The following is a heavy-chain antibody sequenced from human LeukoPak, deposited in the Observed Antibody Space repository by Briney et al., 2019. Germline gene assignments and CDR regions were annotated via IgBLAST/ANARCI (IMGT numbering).Heavy chain of an antibody. Sequence: ASVKVSCKASGYTFKSHAIHWVRQAPGQGLEWMGWINTITGNPTYVQGFTGRFVFSLDTSVSTAYLQISSLKAEDTAVYYCARVIGWENRELFDYWGQGTLVTVSS. CDR2: INTITGNP. D-gene: IGHD1-14*01. CDR1: GYTFKSHA. CDR3: ARVIGWENRELFDY. V-gene: IGHV7-4-1*02. J-gene: IGHJ4*02.